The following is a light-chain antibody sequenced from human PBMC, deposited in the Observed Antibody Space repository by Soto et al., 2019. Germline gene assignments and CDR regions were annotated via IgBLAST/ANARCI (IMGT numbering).Light chain of an antibody. CDR1: QTISTW. CDR2: DAS. Sequence: DIQVTQSPPTLSSSVGDRVTITCRASQTISTWMAWYQQKPGKAPKLLVYDASTLQSGVASRFSGSGSGTELTLTISSLQPDDFATYYCQQYNSYSPLTFGGGTKVDIK. CDR3: QQYNSYSPLT. J-gene: IGKJ4*01. V-gene: IGKV1-5*01.